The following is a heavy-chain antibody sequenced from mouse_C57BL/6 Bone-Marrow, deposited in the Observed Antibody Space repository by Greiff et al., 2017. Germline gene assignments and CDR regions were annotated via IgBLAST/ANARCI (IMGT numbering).Heavy chain of an antibody. Sequence: QVQLQQPGAELVKPGASVKLSCKASGYTFTSYWMHWVKQRPGQGLEWIGMIHPNSGSTNYNEKFKSKATLTVDKSSSTAYMQLSSLTSADSAVYYCARGVSSGLYAMDYWGQGTSVTVSS. CDR2: IHPNSGST. CDR3: ARGVSSGLYAMDY. J-gene: IGHJ4*01. CDR1: GYTFTSYW. V-gene: IGHV1-64*01. D-gene: IGHD3-2*02.